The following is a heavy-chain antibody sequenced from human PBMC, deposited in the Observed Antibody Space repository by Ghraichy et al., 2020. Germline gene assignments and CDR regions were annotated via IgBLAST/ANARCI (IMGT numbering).Heavy chain of an antibody. CDR3: ARGARNELRFLEWSYYYYGMDV. Sequence: SETLSLTCAVYGGSFSGYYWSWIRQPPGKGLEWIGEINHSGSTNYNPSLKSRVTISVDTSKNQFSLKLSSVTAADTAVYYCARGARNELRFLEWSYYYYGMDVWGQGTTVTVSS. D-gene: IGHD3-3*01. CDR1: GGSFSGYY. J-gene: IGHJ6*02. CDR2: INHSGST. V-gene: IGHV4-34*01.